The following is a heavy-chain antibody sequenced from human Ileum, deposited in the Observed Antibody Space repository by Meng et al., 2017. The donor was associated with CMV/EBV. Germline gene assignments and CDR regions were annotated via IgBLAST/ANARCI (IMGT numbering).Heavy chain of an antibody. D-gene: IGHD3-16*01. V-gene: IGHV3-7*01. CDR1: GFTFSDYW. CDR3: AREVMGMDV. Sequence: GGSLRLSRAASGFTFSDYWMSWVRQAPGKGLEWVANMKEEGGEKHYVDSVKGRFIISRDNAKNSLYLQINSLRGEDSAVYYCAREVMGMDVWGQGTTVTVSS. CDR2: MKEEGGEK. J-gene: IGHJ6*02.